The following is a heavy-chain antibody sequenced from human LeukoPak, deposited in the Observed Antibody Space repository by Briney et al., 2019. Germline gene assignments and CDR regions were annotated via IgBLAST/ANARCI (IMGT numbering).Heavy chain of an antibody. CDR1: GGSISSYY. V-gene: IGHV4-4*07. CDR2: IDTSGNT. CDR3: ARHQKAMMVLPIKCLWFDP. D-gene: IGHD3-22*01. Sequence: TSETLSLTCTVSGGSISSYYWSWIRQPAGKGLEWIGRIDTSGNTYYNPSLKSRISISVDTSKNQFSLKLNSVTAADTPIYYCARHQKAMMVLPIKCLWFDPWGQGTLVTVSS. J-gene: IGHJ5*02.